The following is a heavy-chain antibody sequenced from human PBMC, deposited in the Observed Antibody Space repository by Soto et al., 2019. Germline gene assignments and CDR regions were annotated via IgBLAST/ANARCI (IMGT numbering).Heavy chain of an antibody. CDR3: ARGYCTTTSCYGNWFDP. V-gene: IGHV3-7*05. J-gene: IGHJ5*02. D-gene: IGHD2-2*01. CDR2: IKQDGSEK. CDR1: GFTFSTYW. Sequence: GGSLRLSCAASGFTFSTYWMIWVRQAPGKGLEWVANIKQDGSEKYNVDSVKGRFLISRDNAKNSLYLQMSRLRAEDTAVYYCARGYCTTTSCYGNWFDPWGQGTLVTVSS.